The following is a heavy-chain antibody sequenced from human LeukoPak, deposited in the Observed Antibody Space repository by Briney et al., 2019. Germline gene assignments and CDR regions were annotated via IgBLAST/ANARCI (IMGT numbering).Heavy chain of an antibody. Sequence: PGGSLRLSCAASGFTFNNYAMSWVRQARGEGGEWVSAFSGSHYHPYYSYSVKARFTISRDNSKNTLYLQMNSLRAEDTALYYCAKGQRWELPLDYWGQGTLVTVSS. CDR1: GFTFNNYA. V-gene: IGHV3-23*01. D-gene: IGHD2-15*01. CDR2: FSGSHYHP. J-gene: IGHJ4*02. CDR3: AKGQRWELPLDY.